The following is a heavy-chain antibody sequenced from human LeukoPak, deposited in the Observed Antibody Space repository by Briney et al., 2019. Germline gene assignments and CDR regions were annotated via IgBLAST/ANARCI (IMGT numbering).Heavy chain of an antibody. J-gene: IGHJ4*02. Sequence: SETLSLTCTVSGGSISSSSYYWGWIRQPPGKGLEWIGYIYYSGSTYYNPSLKSRVTISVDTSKNQFSLKLSSVTAADTAVYYCAREDNDYGGTTPFFDYWGQGTLVTVSS. CDR3: AREDNDYGGTTPFFDY. D-gene: IGHD4-23*01. CDR1: GGSISSSSYY. CDR2: IYYSGST. V-gene: IGHV4-30-4*08.